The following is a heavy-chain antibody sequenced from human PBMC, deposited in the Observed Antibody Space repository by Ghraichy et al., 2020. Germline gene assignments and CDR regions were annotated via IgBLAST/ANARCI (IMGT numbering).Heavy chain of an antibody. Sequence: GSLRLSCTVSGGSISSSSYYWGWIRQPPGKGLEWIGSIYYSGSTYYNPSLKSRVTISVDTSKNQFSLKLSSVTAADTAVYYCASHYDFWTGTSWFDPWGQGTLVTVSS. CDR2: IYYSGST. D-gene: IGHD3-3*01. CDR1: GGSISSSSYY. V-gene: IGHV4-39*01. CDR3: ASHYDFWTGTSWFDP. J-gene: IGHJ5*02.